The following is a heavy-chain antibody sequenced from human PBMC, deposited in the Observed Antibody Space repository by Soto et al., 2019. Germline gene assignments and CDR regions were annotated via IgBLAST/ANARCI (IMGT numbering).Heavy chain of an antibody. Sequence: ASVKVSCKASGYTFTGYYMHWVRQAPGQGLEWMGWINPNSGGTNYAQKFQGWVTMTRDTSISTAYMELSRLRSDDTAVYYCAREISAAGTSNWFDPRGQGTLVTVSS. D-gene: IGHD6-13*01. CDR2: INPNSGGT. V-gene: IGHV1-2*04. J-gene: IGHJ5*02. CDR3: AREISAAGTSNWFDP. CDR1: GYTFTGYY.